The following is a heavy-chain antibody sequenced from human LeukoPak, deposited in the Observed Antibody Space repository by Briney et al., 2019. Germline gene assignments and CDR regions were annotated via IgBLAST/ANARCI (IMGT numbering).Heavy chain of an antibody. CDR1: GFTVSTTY. D-gene: IGHD3-10*01. CDR3: ARDKVPGYGSGSIDY. V-gene: IGHV3-30-3*01. J-gene: IGHJ4*02. CDR2: ISYDGSNK. Sequence: GGSLRLSCAASGFTVSTTYMSWVRQAPGKGLEWVAVISYDGSNKFYADSVKGRFTISRDNSKNTLYLQMNSLRAEDTAVYYCARDKVPGYGSGSIDYWGQGTLVTVSS.